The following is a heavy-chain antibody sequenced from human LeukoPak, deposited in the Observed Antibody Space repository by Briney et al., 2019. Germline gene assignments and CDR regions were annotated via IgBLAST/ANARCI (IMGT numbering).Heavy chain of an antibody. V-gene: IGHV5-51*01. D-gene: IGHD6-13*01. CDR2: IYPGDSDT. CDR3: ARLGYSSSRFASPVDY. CDR1: GYSFTSYW. J-gene: IGHJ4*02. Sequence: GESLKISCKGSGYSFTSYWIGWVRQMPGKGLEWMGIIYPGDSDTRYSPSFQGQVTISADKSISTAYLQWSSLKASDTAMCYCARLGYSSSRFASPVDYWGQGTLVTVSS.